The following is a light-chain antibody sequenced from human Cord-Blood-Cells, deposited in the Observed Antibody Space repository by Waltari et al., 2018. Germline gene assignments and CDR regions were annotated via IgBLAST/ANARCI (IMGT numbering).Light chain of an antibody. J-gene: IGLJ3*02. CDR1: SLRSYY. V-gene: IGLV3-19*01. Sequence: SSELTQDPAVSVALGQTVRITCQGDSLRSYYASWYQQKPGQAPVRVIYGKNTRPSGLPDRFSGSSSGNTASLTITGAQAEDEADYYCNSRDSSGNWVFGGGTKLPVL. CDR2: GKN. CDR3: NSRDSSGNWV.